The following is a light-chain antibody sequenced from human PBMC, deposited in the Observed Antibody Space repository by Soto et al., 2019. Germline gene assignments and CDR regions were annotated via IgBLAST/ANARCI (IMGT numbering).Light chain of an antibody. V-gene: IGKV3-15*01. J-gene: IGKJ1*01. CDR1: QSISSN. Sequence: EIVMTQSPVTLSVSPGERATLSCRASQSISSNLAWYQHKPGQAPRLLIFGASTRATDVPARFSGSGSGTEFTLTISSLQSEDFAVYYCLQHNNWPRTFGQGTKV. CDR2: GAS. CDR3: LQHNNWPRT.